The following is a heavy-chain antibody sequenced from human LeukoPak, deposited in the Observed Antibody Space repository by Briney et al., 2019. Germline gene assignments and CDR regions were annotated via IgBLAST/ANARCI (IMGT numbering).Heavy chain of an antibody. CDR2: INHSGST. Sequence: PSETLSLTCAVYGGSSSGYYWSWIRQPPGKGLEWIGEINHSGSTNYNPSLKSRVTISVDTSKNQFSLKLSSVTAADTAVYYCASPGIEAAENHWFDPWGQGTLVTVSS. V-gene: IGHV4-34*01. CDR1: GGSSSGYY. J-gene: IGHJ5*02. CDR3: ASPGIEAAENHWFDP. D-gene: IGHD6-13*01.